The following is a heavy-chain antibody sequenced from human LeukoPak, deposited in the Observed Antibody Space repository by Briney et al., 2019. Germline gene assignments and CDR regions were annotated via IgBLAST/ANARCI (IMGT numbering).Heavy chain of an antibody. CDR3: ARAVAGSTAFDF. Sequence: SETLSLTCTVSGGSISTYYWSWIRQPVEKGLEWIGRIHTTGSTNYNPSLTGRVTLSVDTSMNLFSLRLTSVTAADTAVYYCARAVAGSTAFDFWGLGTLVTVSS. J-gene: IGHJ4*02. D-gene: IGHD6-19*01. CDR1: GGSISTYY. CDR2: IHTTGST. V-gene: IGHV4-4*07.